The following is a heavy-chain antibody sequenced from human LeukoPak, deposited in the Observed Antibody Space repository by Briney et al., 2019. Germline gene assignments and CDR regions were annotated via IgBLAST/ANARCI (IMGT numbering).Heavy chain of an antibody. CDR1: GYSFTSYR. CDR2: IYPGDSDT. Sequence: GESLKISCKGSGYSFTSYRIGWVRQMPGKGLEWMGIIYPGDSDTRYSPSFQGQVTISADKSISTAYLQWSSLKASDTAMYYYATSAWYDSSGYYLDAFDIWGQGTMVTVSS. D-gene: IGHD3-22*01. V-gene: IGHV5-51*01. CDR3: ATSAWYDSSGYYLDAFDI. J-gene: IGHJ3*02.